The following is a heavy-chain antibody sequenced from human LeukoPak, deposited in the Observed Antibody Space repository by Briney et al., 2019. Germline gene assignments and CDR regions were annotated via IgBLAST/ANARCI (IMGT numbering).Heavy chain of an antibody. CDR3: ARSYYDFWSGYHTNFYYYYGMDV. CDR2: IYYSGST. Sequence: SETLSLTSTVSGGSISSYYWSWIRQPPGKGLEWIGYIYYSGSTNYYPSLKSRVTISVDTSKNQFSLKLSSVTAADTAVYYCARSYYDFWSGYHTNFYYYYGMDVWGQGTTVTVSS. D-gene: IGHD3-3*01. CDR1: GGSISSYY. J-gene: IGHJ6*02. V-gene: IGHV4-59*01.